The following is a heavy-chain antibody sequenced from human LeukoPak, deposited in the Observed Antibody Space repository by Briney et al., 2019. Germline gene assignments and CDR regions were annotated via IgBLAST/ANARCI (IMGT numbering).Heavy chain of an antibody. CDR3: AKGLAVSGEDY. D-gene: IGHD6-19*01. V-gene: IGHV3-9*01. J-gene: IGHJ4*02. Sequence: GGSLRLSCAASGFIFGDYAMHWVRQAQGKGLEWASGITWDSVSIGYADSVKGRFTISRDNAKNSLYLQMSSLRAEDTAFYYCAKGLAVSGEDYWGQGTLVTVSS. CDR2: ITWDSVSI. CDR1: GFIFGDYA.